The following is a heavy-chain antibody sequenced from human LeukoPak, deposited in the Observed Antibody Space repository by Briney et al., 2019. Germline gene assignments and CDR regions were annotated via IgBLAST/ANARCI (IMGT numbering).Heavy chain of an antibody. CDR2: ISGSGGST. Sequence: PGGSLRLSCAASGFTFSSYALSWVRQAPGKGLECVSAISGSGGSTYSADSLKGRFTISRDNSKNTLYLQMNSLRAEDTAVYYCAKGGLATPFDYWGQGTLVTVSS. V-gene: IGHV3-23*01. CDR3: AKGGLATPFDY. J-gene: IGHJ4*02. CDR1: GFTFSSYA.